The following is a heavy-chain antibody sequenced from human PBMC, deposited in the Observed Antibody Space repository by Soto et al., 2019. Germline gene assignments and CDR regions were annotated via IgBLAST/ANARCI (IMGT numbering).Heavy chain of an antibody. CDR1: GGSISSSSYY. CDR3: ARSINP. D-gene: IGHD3-10*01. J-gene: IGHJ5*02. CDR2: IYHSGCT. Sequence: SETLSLTCTVSGGSISSSSYYWGWIRQPPGKGLEWIGYIYHSGCTYYNPSLKSRVTISVDRSKNQFSLKLSSVTAADTAVYYCARSINPWGQGTLVTVSS. V-gene: IGHV4-39*07.